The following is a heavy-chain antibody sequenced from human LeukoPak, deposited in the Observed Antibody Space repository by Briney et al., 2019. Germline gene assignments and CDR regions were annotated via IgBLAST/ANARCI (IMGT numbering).Heavy chain of an antibody. CDR1: GFTFTSYW. CDR3: AKRYSSSSGSYYGGRDFDY. V-gene: IGHV3-7*05. Sequence: GGSLRLSCAASGFTFTSYWMTWVRQAPGKGLEWVANIKQDGSEKYYVDSVKGRFTISRDNAENSLYLQMNSLRADDTAVYYCAKRYSSSSGSYYGGRDFDYWGQGSLVTVSS. D-gene: IGHD3-10*01. J-gene: IGHJ4*02. CDR2: IKQDGSEK.